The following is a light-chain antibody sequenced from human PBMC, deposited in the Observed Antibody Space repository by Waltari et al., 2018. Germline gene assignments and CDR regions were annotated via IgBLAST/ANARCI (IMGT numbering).Light chain of an antibody. V-gene: IGLV1-44*01. J-gene: IGLJ1*01. CDR2: SND. Sequence: QSVLTQAPSASGTPGQRVTISCSGGRSNIGSTPVSWYQQLPGAAPKLLIYSNDRRPSGVPDRFSGSKSGTSASLAISGLQSEDEADYYCSSWDDSLSGRVFGPGTRVTVL. CDR1: RSNIGSTP. CDR3: SSWDDSLSGRV.